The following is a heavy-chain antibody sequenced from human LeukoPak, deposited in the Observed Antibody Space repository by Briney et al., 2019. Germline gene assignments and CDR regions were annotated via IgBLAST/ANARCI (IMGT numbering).Heavy chain of an antibody. J-gene: IGHJ4*02. D-gene: IGHD4-11*01. CDR2: INPNSGGT. V-gene: IGHV1-2*02. CDR1: GYTFTGYY. CDR3: AREVIDDYTKLGFDY. Sequence: ASVKVSCKASGYTFTGYYMHWVRQAPGQGLEWMGWINPNSGGTNYAQKFQGRVTMTRDTSISTAYMELSRLRSDDTAVYYCAREVIDDYTKLGFDYWGQGTLVTVSS.